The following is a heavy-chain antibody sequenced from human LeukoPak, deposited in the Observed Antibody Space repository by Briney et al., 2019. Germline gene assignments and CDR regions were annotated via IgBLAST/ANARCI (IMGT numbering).Heavy chain of an antibody. Sequence: PGDSLRLSCAASGFKFSYYWMHLVRQVPGKRLVWVSRINRDGAKTTYADSIKGRFTIARANDQYMLNLKFNSPAAEDPDVYYCISDSEGRSGGDYWGQGALVTVSS. D-gene: IGHD3-10*01. CDR2: INRDGAKT. J-gene: IGHJ4*02. CDR3: ISDSEGRSGGDY. CDR1: GFKFSYYW. V-gene: IGHV3-74*03.